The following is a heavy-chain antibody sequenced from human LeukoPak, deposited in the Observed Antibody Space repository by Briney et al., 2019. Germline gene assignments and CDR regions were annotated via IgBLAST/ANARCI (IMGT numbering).Heavy chain of an antibody. CDR2: IYTSGST. V-gene: IGHV4-61*02. CDR1: GGSISSGSYY. CDR3: ARGPYHVVVVAATPEYFQH. J-gene: IGHJ1*01. D-gene: IGHD2-15*01. Sequence: SQTLSLTCTVSGGSISSGSYYWSWIRQPAGKGLEWIGRIYTSGSTNYNPSLKSRVTISVDTSKNQFSLKLSSVTAADTAVYYCARGPYHVVVVAATPEYFQHWGQGTLVTVSS.